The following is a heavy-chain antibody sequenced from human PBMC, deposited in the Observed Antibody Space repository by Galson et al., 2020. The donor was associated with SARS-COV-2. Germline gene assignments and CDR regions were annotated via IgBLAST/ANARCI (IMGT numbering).Heavy chain of an antibody. D-gene: IGHD6-19*01. J-gene: IGHJ4*02. CDR3: ASVPPSKNTIGWYFFDY. V-gene: IGHV4-39*01. Sequence: YYNPSLKSRVTTSVDASKNQFSLKLTSVTAADTAVYYCASVPPSKNTIGWYFFDYWGQGTLVTVSS.